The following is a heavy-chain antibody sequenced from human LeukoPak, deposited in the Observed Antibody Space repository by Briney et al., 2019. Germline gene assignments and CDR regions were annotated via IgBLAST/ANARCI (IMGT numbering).Heavy chain of an antibody. V-gene: IGHV1-2*02. J-gene: IGHJ4*02. CDR2: INPNSGGT. CDR1: GYTFTGYY. Sequence: ASVKVSCKASGYTFTGYYMHWVRQAPGQGLEWMGWINPNSGGTNYAQKFQGRVTMTTDTSISTAYMELSRLRSDDTAVYYCARGGGSGWYGRVVHYFDYWGQGTLVTVSS. D-gene: IGHD6-19*01. CDR3: ARGGGSGWYGRVVHYFDY.